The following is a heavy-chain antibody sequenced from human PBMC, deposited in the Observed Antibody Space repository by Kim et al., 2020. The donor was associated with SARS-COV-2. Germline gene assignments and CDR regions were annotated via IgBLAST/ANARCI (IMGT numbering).Heavy chain of an antibody. CDR3: ARQRTSSSWWAVISYYYMDV. CDR2: MYYTGTT. CDR1: GDSLISSSYY. D-gene: IGHD6-6*01. V-gene: IGHV4-39*01. J-gene: IGHJ6*03. Sequence: SETLSLTCTVSGDSLISSSYYWGWIRQPPGKGLEWIGNMYYTGTTYYNPALKRRVTISADTSKTQLYLKLSSVTAADTAVYYCARQRTSSSWWAVISYYYMDVWGTGTTVTVYS.